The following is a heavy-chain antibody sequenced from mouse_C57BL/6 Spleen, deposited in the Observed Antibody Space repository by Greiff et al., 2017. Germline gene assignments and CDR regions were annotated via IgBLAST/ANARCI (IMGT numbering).Heavy chain of an antibody. D-gene: IGHD1-1*01. CDR1: GYSFTDYN. J-gene: IGHJ1*03. CDR2: INPNYGTT. Sequence: VQLKESGPELVKPGASVKISCKASGYSFTDYNMNWVKQSNGKSLEWIGVINPNYGTTSYNQKFKGKATLTVDQSSSTAYMQLNSLTSEDSAVYSCAGYGSSHLRYFDVWGTGTTVTVSS. CDR3: AGYGSSHLRYFDV. V-gene: IGHV1-39*01.